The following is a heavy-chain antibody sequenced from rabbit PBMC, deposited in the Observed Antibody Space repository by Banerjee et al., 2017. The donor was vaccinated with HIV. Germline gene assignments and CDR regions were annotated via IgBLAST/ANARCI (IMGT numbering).Heavy chain of an antibody. V-gene: IGHV1S7*01. CDR1: GFDFSSYY. J-gene: IGHJ4*01. CDR3: AREAGVIGWNFDL. D-gene: IGHD1-1*01. Sequence: QLKESGGGLVQPGGSLKLSCKASGFDFSSYYMSWVRQAPGKGLEWIGYIDPVFGSTYYASWVNGRFSISRENTQNTVSLQLNSLTAADTATYFCAREAGVIGWNFDLWGQGTLVTVS. CDR2: IDPVFGST.